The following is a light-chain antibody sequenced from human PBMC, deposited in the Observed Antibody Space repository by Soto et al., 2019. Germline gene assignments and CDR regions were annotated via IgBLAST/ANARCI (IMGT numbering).Light chain of an antibody. CDR2: GAS. V-gene: IGKV1-5*03. CDR1: QKINTW. CDR3: QQYEIYPLT. Sequence: IQMTQSPSTLSASVGDRVTITCRASQKINTWVAWYQQRPGKAPKLLIYGASSLEPGVPSRFGGSGSGTDFTLTISSLQPDDFATYYCQQYEIYPLTFGGGTQVEMK. J-gene: IGKJ4*01.